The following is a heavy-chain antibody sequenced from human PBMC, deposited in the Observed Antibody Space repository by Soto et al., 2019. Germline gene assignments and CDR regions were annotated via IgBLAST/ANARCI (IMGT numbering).Heavy chain of an antibody. J-gene: IGHJ4*02. CDR3: ARAQKVSGSPQTRPDF. CDR2: IYHSGST. D-gene: IGHD6-25*01. V-gene: IGHV4-38-2*01. CDR1: GYSISSGYY. Sequence: ETLSLTCAVSGYSISSGYYWGWIRQPPGKGLEWIGSIYHSGSTYYNPSLKSRVSISIDTSKKQFSLNLASVSAADTAVYNCARAQKVSGSPQTRPDFCGQGTMVIVSP.